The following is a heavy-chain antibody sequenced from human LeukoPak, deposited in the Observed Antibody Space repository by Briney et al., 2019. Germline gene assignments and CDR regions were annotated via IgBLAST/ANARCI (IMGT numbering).Heavy chain of an antibody. Sequence: SETLSLTCAVYGGSISGYYWSWIRQPPGKGLEWIAEIHHSGSANYNPSLKSRVTISIDTSKNQFSLKLSSVTAADTAVYYCARLPYGDYPDYWGQGTLVTVSS. CDR2: IHHSGSA. CDR3: ARLPYGDYPDY. V-gene: IGHV4-34*01. J-gene: IGHJ4*02. CDR1: GGSISGYY. D-gene: IGHD4-17*01.